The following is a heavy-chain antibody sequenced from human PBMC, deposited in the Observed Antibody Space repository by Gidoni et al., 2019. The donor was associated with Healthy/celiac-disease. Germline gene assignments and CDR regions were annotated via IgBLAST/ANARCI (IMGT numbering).Heavy chain of an antibody. J-gene: IGHJ5*02. V-gene: IGHV4-39*01. Sequence: QLQLQESGPGLVKPSETLSLTCTVSGGSISSSSYYWGWIRQPPGKGLEWIGSIYYSGSTYYNPSLKSRVTISVDTSKNQFSLKLSSVTAADTAVYYCARHGGGGWLRIHFDPWGQGTLVTVSS. CDR2: IYYSGST. D-gene: IGHD5-12*01. CDR1: GGSISSSSYY. CDR3: ARHGGGGWLRIHFDP.